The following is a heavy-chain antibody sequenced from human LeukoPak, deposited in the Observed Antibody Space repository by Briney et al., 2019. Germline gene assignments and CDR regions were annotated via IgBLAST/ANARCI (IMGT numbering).Heavy chain of an antibody. D-gene: IGHD2-15*01. J-gene: IGHJ3*02. V-gene: IGHV4-39*07. CDR1: GGSISSGDYY. Sequence: KPSETLSLTCTVSGGSISSGDYYWSWIRQPPGKGLEWIGEINHSGSTNYNPSLKSRVTISVDTSKNQFSLKLSSVTAADTAVYYCARVSPNCSGGSCPLDAFDIWGQGTMVTVSS. CDR2: INHSGST. CDR3: ARVSPNCSGGSCPLDAFDI.